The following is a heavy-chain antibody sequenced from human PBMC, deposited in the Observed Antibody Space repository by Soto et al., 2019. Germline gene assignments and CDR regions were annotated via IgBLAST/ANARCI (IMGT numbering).Heavy chain of an antibody. V-gene: IGHV1-3*01. Sequence: VSVKVSCKASGYTFTNYALHWVRQAPGQGLEWMGCINGVNGDSNLSQKFQGRLTFTRDTSASIAYMELSSLTSEDTAVYYCAKYRETYSNAFHXWGQGTMVTVS. D-gene: IGHD4-4*01. CDR1: GYTFTNYA. CDR2: INGVNGDS. J-gene: IGHJ3*02. CDR3: AKYRETYSNAFHX.